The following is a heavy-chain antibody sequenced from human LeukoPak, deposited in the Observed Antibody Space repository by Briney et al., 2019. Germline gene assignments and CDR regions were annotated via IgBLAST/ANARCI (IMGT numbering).Heavy chain of an antibody. CDR1: GFTFNNYA. J-gene: IGHJ4*02. CDR3: ARDYADYVGYFFFDY. CDR2: ISGGGETT. D-gene: IGHD4-17*01. Sequence: GRSLRLSCAASGFTFNNYAMNWVRQAPGKGLEWVSSISGGGETTYYADSAKGRFTISRDNSQNTLYPQMNSLRAEDTAVYYCARDYADYVGYFFFDYWGQGTLVTVSS. V-gene: IGHV3-23*01.